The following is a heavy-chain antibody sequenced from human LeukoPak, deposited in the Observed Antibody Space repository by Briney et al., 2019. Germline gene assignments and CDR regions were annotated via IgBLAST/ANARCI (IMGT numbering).Heavy chain of an antibody. V-gene: IGHV3-48*01. CDR2: ISSSSSTI. D-gene: IGHD3-3*01. J-gene: IGHJ4*02. Sequence: GGSLRLSCAASGFTFSSYSMNWVRQAPGKGLEWVSYISSSSSTIYYADSVKGRFTISRDNAKNSLYLQMNSLRAEDTAVYYCAREGNYDFWSGYYRPTPFDYWGQGTLVTVSS. CDR1: GFTFSSYS. CDR3: AREGNYDFWSGYYRPTPFDY.